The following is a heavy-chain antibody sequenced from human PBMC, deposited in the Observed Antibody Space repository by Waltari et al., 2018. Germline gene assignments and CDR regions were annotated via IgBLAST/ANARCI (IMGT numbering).Heavy chain of an antibody. CDR1: GFTFSTFW. D-gene: IGHD1-26*01. V-gene: IGHV3-74*01. Sequence: EVQLVESGGGLVHPGGSLRLSCEASGFTFSTFWVHWVRQVPGKGLVWVSRIKSDGSATSYADSVMGRFTISRDNAKNTVYLQMNSLRVEDTAVYHCASDVHSGRYGWFDPWGQGTLVTVSS. CDR2: IKSDGSAT. CDR3: ASDVHSGRYGWFDP. J-gene: IGHJ5*02.